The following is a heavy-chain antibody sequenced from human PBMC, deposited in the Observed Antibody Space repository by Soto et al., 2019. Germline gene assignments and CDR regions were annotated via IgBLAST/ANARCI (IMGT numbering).Heavy chain of an antibody. J-gene: IGHJ4*02. D-gene: IGHD6-13*01. V-gene: IGHV5-51*01. Sequence: GESLKISCKGSGYSFANFWVGWVRQMPGKGLEWMGIIDPSDSDTIYSPSFQGQVTISADKAISTAYLQWSSLKASDSAMYYCARHAGNSWKGDYFDYWGQGALVTVSS. CDR3: ARHAGNSWKGDYFDY. CDR2: IDPSDSDT. CDR1: GYSFANFW.